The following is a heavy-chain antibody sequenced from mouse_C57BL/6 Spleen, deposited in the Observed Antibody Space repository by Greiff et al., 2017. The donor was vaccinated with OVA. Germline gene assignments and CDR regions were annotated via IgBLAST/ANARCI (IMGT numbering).Heavy chain of an antibody. V-gene: IGHV1-19*01. CDR2: INPYNGGT. CDR1: GYTFTDYY. J-gene: IGHJ2*01. CDR3: ARYENYFDY. D-gene: IGHD2-3*01. Sequence: EVQRVESGPVLVKPGASVKMSCKASGYTFTDYYMNWVKQSHGKSLEWIGVINPYNGGTSYNQKFKGKATLTVDKSSSTAYMELNSLTSEDSAVYYCARYENYFDYWGQGTTLTVSS.